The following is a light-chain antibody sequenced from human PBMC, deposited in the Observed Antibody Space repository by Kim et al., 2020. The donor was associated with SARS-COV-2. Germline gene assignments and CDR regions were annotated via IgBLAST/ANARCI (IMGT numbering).Light chain of an antibody. V-gene: IGKV1-5*03. CDR2: KAS. J-gene: IGKJ1*01. Sequence: DIQMTQSPYTLSASVGDRVTITCRASQSTSNWLAWYQQKPGKAPKLLIYKASSLESGVPSRFSGSGSGTEFTLTISSLQPDDFATYYCQQYNSYSPTFGQGTKVDIK. CDR1: QSTSNW. CDR3: QQYNSYSPT.